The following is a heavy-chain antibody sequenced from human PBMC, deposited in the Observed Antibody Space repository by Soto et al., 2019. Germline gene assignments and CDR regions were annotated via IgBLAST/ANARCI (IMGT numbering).Heavy chain of an antibody. CDR3: AREESGRDLDP. J-gene: IGHJ5*02. CDR1: GGSISSSNW. Sequence: QVQLQESGPGLVKPSGTLSLTCAVSGGSISSSNWWSWVRQPPGKGLEWIGEIYHSGSTNYNPSLKCRVTISVDKSKNQFSLRLSSVAAADTAVYYCAREESGRDLDPWGRGTLVTVSS. D-gene: IGHD1-26*01. V-gene: IGHV4-4*02. CDR2: IYHSGST.